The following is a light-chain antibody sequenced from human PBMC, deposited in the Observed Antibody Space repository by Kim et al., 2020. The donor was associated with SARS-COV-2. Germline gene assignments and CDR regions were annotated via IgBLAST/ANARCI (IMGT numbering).Light chain of an antibody. CDR1: TGAVTSGHN. CDR3: LLLHNGPWV. V-gene: IGLV7-46*01. CDR2: NTN. J-gene: IGLJ3*02. Sequence: QAVVTQEPSLTVSPGGTVTLTCGSSTGAVTSGHNPYWVQQRPGQVPRTLIYNTNNRQSWTPARFSGSLLGGKAALTLSGAQPEDEADYFCLLLHNGPWVFGGGTQLTVL.